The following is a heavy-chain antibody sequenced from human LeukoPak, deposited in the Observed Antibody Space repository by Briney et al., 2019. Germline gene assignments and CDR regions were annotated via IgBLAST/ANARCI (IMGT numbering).Heavy chain of an antibody. D-gene: IGHD6-6*01. Sequence: SGGSLRLSCAASGFTFSSYSMNWVRQAPGKGLEWVSSISSSSSYIYYADSVKGRFTISRDNAKNSLYLQMNSLRAEDTAVYYCARDTRGYGLQLVGGYYFDYWGQGTLVTVSS. CDR2: ISSSSSYI. V-gene: IGHV3-21*01. J-gene: IGHJ4*02. CDR1: GFTFSSYS. CDR3: ARDTRGYGLQLVGGYYFDY.